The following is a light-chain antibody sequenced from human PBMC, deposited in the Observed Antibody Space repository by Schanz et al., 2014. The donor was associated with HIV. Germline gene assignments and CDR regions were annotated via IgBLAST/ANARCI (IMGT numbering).Light chain of an antibody. CDR1: TSNIGATFH. J-gene: IGLJ2*01. Sequence: QSVLAQPPSVSGAPGQDVSISCTGSTSNIGATFHVHWYQQIPGKAPKLPIFRNGGRPSGVPDRFSVSSSGTSASLVISDLRSEDEADYYCQSFDDSLGAVVFGGGTKVTVL. CDR2: RNG. CDR3: QSFDDSLGAVV. V-gene: IGLV1-40*01.